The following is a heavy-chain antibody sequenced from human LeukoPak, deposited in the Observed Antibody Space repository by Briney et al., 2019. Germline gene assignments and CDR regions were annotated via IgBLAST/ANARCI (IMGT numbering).Heavy chain of an antibody. CDR3: ARAQWRRPDY. CDR2: MKQDGSET. V-gene: IGHV3-7*02. Sequence: TGRSLRLSCAASEFTFSGYWMSWFRQAPGKGLEWVATMKQDGSETDYVDSVKGRFTISRDNAKNSLYLQMNSLRIEDTAVYYCARAQWRRPDYWGQGTLVTVSS. CDR1: EFTFSGYW. J-gene: IGHJ4*02. D-gene: IGHD5-12*01.